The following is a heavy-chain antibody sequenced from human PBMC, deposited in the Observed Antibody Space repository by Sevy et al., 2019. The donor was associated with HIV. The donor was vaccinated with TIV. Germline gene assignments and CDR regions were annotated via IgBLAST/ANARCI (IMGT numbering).Heavy chain of an antibody. V-gene: IGHV3-7*01. CDR2: IKEDGSAK. J-gene: IGHJ5*02. CDR3: ARDSPVHGGYDH. Sequence: GGSLRLSCAASGFTFTTYWMTWVRQAPGQGLEWVANIKEDGSAKYYVDSVKGRFTISRDNAKNSLYLQVNSLRAEDTAVYYCARDSPVHGGYDHWGQGTLVTVSS. D-gene: IGHD5-12*01. CDR1: GFTFTTYW.